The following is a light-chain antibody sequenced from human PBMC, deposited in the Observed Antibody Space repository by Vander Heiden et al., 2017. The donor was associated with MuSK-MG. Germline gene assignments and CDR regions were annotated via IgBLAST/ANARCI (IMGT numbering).Light chain of an antibody. Sequence: ETVMTQSPATLSVSPGERATLSCRASQSVRSSLAWYQQKPGQAPRLLTYGASTRATGIPARFSGSGYGTEFTPTISSRQSEDFAFYYCQQDDDWPPWTFGQGTKVEIK. J-gene: IGKJ1*01. CDR2: GAS. V-gene: IGKV3-15*01. CDR3: QQDDDWPPWT. CDR1: QSVRSS.